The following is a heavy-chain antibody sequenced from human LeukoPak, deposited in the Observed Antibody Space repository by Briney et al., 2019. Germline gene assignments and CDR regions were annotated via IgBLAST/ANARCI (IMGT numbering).Heavy chain of an antibody. V-gene: IGHV4-61*05. CDR3: ARYYCGGTCYHFDY. J-gene: IGHJ4*02. D-gene: IGHD2-15*01. CDR2: IYSSGST. CDR1: GGSISSSSNY. Sequence: HSETLSLTCTVSGGSISSSSNYWSWIRQPPGKGLEWIGYIYSSGSTKYSPSLKSRVTMSVDTSKNQFSLKLTSVTAANTAVYYCARYYCGGTCYHFDYWGQGTLVTVSS.